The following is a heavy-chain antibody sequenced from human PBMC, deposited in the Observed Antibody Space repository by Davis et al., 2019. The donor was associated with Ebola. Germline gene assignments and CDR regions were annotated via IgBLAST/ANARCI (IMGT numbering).Heavy chain of an antibody. J-gene: IGHJ6*02. CDR1: GFTFSSYD. V-gene: IGHV3-13*01. CDR3: ARAPLGLGYYYGMDV. Sequence: GESLKISCAASGFTFSSYDMHWVRQATGKGLEWVSAIGTAGDTYYPGSVKGRFTISRENAKNSLYLQMNSLRAEDTAVYYCARAPLGLGYYYGMDVWGQGTTVTVSS. CDR2: IGTAGDT. D-gene: IGHD2-15*01.